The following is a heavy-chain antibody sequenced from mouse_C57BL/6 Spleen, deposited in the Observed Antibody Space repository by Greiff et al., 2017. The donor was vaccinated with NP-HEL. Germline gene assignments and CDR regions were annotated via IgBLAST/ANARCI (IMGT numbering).Heavy chain of an antibody. V-gene: IGHV14-3*01. J-gene: IGHJ2*01. D-gene: IGHD1-1*01. Sequence: VQLKESVAELVRPGASVKLSCTASGFNIKNTYMHWVKQRPEQGLEWIGRIDPANGNTKYAPKFQGKATITADTSSNTAYLQLSSLTSEDTAIYYCARDYYGSSPGYFDYWGQGTTLTVSS. CDR3: ARDYYGSSPGYFDY. CDR2: IDPANGNT. CDR1: GFNIKNTY.